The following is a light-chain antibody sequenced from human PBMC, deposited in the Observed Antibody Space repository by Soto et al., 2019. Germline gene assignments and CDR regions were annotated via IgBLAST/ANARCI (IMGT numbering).Light chain of an antibody. CDR2: GAS. CDR1: QGISDY. J-gene: IGKJ1*01. V-gene: IGKV1-6*01. CDR3: LQDYNYPRT. Sequence: AIQLTQSPSSLSASVGDRVTITCRASQGISDYLAWYSQKPGTAPKLLIYGASNLQIGVSSRFSGSGSGTYFTLTINGLQPEDFATYYCLQDYNYPRTFGQGTKVEIK.